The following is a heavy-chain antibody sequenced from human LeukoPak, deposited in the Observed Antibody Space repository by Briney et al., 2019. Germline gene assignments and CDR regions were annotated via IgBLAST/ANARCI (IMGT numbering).Heavy chain of an antibody. CDR2: ISWHSGNI. V-gene: IGHV3-9*01. Sequence: GGSLRLSCAASGFTFDDYAMHWVRQSPGKGLEWVSGISWHSGNIGYADSVKGRFVISRDNAKNSLYLQMDSLRPEDTAFYFCAIDVSPNWNDALHTWGQGTL. CDR1: GFTFDDYA. D-gene: IGHD1-1*01. CDR3: AIDVSPNWNDALHT. J-gene: IGHJ5*02.